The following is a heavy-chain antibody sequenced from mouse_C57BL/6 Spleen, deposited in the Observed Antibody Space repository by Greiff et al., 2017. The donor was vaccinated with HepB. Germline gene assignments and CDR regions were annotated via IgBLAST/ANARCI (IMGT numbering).Heavy chain of an antibody. CDR1: GYSITSGYY. J-gene: IGHJ4*01. Sequence: EVKVEESGPGLVKPSQSLSLTCSVTGYSITSGYYWNWIRQFPGNKLEWMGYISYDGSNNYNPSLKNRISITRDTSKNQFFLKLNSVTTEDTATYYCARDDGYDAMDYWGQGTSVTVSS. CDR2: ISYDGSN. D-gene: IGHD2-3*01. V-gene: IGHV3-6*01. CDR3: ARDDGYDAMDY.